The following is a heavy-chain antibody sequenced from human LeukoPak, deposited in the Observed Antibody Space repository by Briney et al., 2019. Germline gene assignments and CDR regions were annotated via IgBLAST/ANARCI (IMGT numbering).Heavy chain of an antibody. CDR1: GGSISSGSYF. Sequence: SETLSLTCTVSGGSISSGSYFWSWIRQPAGKGLGWIGRIYTSGSTNYNPSLKSRVTISVDTSKNQFSLKLSSVTAADTAVYYCASDRIEVDAFDIWGRGTMVTVSS. V-gene: IGHV4-61*02. D-gene: IGHD2-15*01. CDR3: ASDRIEVDAFDI. CDR2: IYTSGST. J-gene: IGHJ3*02.